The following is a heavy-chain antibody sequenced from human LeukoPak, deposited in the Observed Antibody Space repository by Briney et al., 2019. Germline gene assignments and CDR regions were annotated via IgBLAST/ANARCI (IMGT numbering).Heavy chain of an antibody. CDR2: MSYTGST. V-gene: IGHV4-39*07. CDR1: GGSISSTSYY. J-gene: IGHJ6*03. D-gene: IGHD3-10*01. CDR3: ARDVTGSKRGYYMDV. Sequence: SETLSLTCTVSGGSISSTSYYWGWIRQPPGKELEWIGSMSYTGSTFYTPSLKSRVTISVDTSKNQFSLKLSSVTAADTAVYYCARDVTGSKRGYYMDVWGKGTTVTVSS.